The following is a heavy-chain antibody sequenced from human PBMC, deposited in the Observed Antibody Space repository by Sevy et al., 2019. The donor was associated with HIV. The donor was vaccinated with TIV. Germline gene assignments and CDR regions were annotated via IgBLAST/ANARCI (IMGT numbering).Heavy chain of an antibody. D-gene: IGHD3-10*01. CDR2: ISGSGGST. CDR3: AKDLGITMVRGVIIRASQYDY. J-gene: IGHJ4*02. Sequence: GGSLRLSCAASGFTSSSDAMSWVRQAPGKGLEWVSAISGSGGSTYYADSVKGRFTISRDNSKNTLYLQMNSLRAEDTAVYYCAKDLGITMVRGVIIRASQYDYWGQGTLVTVSS. V-gene: IGHV3-23*01. CDR1: GFTSSSDA.